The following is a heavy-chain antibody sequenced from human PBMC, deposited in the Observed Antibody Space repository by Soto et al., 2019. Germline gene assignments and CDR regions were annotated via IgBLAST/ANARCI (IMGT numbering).Heavy chain of an antibody. CDR3: ARATGKEHLLVLDAFDI. CDR1: GFTFSSYS. J-gene: IGHJ3*02. Sequence: EVQLVESGGGLVKPGGSLRLSCAASGFTFSSYSMNWVRQAPGKGLEWVSSISSSSSYIYYADSVKGRFTISRDNAKNSLYLQMNSLRAEDTAVYYWARATGKEHLLVLDAFDICGQGTMVTVSS. V-gene: IGHV3-21*01. D-gene: IGHD6-19*01. CDR2: ISSSSSYI.